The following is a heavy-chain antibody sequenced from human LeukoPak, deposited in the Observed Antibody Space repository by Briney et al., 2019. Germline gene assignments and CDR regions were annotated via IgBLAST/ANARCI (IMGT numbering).Heavy chain of an antibody. CDR1: GDSVSSNSAA. J-gene: IGHJ6*03. CDR2: TYYRSKWYN. Sequence: SQTLSLTCAISGDSVSSNSAAWNWIRQSPSRGLEWLGRTYYRSKWYNDYAVSVKSRITINPDTSKNQFSLQLNSVTPEDTAVYYCARETSYSSGFYYYYYYYMDVWGKGTTVTVSS. D-gene: IGHD6-19*01. V-gene: IGHV6-1*01. CDR3: ARETSYSSGFYYYYYYYMDV.